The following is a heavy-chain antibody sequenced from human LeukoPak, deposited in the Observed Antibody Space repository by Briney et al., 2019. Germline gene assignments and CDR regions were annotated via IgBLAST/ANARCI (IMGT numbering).Heavy chain of an antibody. Sequence: PGASVKVSCKASGYTFTSYGISWVRQAPGQGLEWMGWISAYNGNTNYAQKLQGRVTMTTDTSTSTAYMELRSLRSGDTAVYYGASSTYYDFWSGYAFDIWGQGTMVTVSS. J-gene: IGHJ3*02. CDR2: ISAYNGNT. D-gene: IGHD3-3*01. V-gene: IGHV1-18*01. CDR3: ASSTYYDFWSGYAFDI. CDR1: GYTFTSYG.